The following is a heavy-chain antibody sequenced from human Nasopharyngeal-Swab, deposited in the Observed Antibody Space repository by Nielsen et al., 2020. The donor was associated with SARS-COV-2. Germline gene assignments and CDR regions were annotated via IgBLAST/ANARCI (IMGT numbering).Heavy chain of an antibody. CDR3: ARVITMVRGVIIRHYGMDV. D-gene: IGHD3-10*01. CDR1: GGSISSYY. Sequence: SETLSLTCTVSGGSISSYYWSWIRQPAGKGLEWIGRIYTSGSTNYNPSLKSRVTMSVYTSKNQFSLKLSSVTAADTAVYYCARVITMVRGVIIRHYGMDVWGQGTTVTVSS. CDR2: IYTSGST. V-gene: IGHV4-4*07. J-gene: IGHJ6*02.